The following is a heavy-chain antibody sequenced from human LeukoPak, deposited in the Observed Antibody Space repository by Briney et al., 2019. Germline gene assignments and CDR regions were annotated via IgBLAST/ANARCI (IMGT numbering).Heavy chain of an antibody. CDR1: GFTFSDYT. CDR3: ATNSGSPGGY. Sequence: GGSLRLPCAASGFTFSDYTIHWVRQAPGKGLEWVAVIWYDGSNKYYADSVKGRFTISRDNSKNTLYLQMNSLRVEDTAMYYCATNSGSPGGYWGQGTLVTVSS. V-gene: IGHV3-33*01. J-gene: IGHJ4*02. CDR2: IWYDGSNK. D-gene: IGHD1-26*01.